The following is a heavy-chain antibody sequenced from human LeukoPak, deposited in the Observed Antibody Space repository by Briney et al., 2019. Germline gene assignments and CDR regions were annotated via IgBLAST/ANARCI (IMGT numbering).Heavy chain of an antibody. CDR3: ARLGYSIGDY. J-gene: IGHJ4*02. CDR2: ISYDGSNK. CDR1: GFTFSSYA. Sequence: GGSLRLSCAASGFTFSSYAMHWVRQAPGKGLEWVAVISYDGSNKYYADSVKGRFTISRDNSKNTLYLQMSSLRAEDTAVYYCARLGYSIGDYWGQGTLVTVSS. D-gene: IGHD6-25*01. V-gene: IGHV3-30*04.